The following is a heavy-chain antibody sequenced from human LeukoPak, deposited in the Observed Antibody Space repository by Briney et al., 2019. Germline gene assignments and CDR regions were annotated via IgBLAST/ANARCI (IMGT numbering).Heavy chain of an antibody. D-gene: IGHD6-13*01. CDR3: ARDDSSSWYLGVFDY. CDR2: ISYDGSNK. V-gene: IGHV3-30-3*01. J-gene: IGHJ4*02. CDR1: GFTFSSYA. Sequence: GGSLRLSCAASGFTFSSYAMSWVRQAPGKGLEWVAVISYDGSNKYYADSVKGRFTISRDNSKNTLYLQMNSLRAEDTAVYYCARDDSSSWYLGVFDYWGQGTLVTVSS.